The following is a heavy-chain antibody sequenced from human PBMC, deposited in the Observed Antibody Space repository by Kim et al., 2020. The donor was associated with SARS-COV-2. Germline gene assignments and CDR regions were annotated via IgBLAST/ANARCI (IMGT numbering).Heavy chain of an antibody. D-gene: IGHD2-15*01. V-gene: IGHV3-11*05. CDR3: ARGGRFHSYGMDV. J-gene: IGHJ6*02. Sequence: YADSVKGRFTISRDNAKNSLYLQMNSLRAEDTAVYYCARGGRFHSYGMDVWGQGTTVTVSS.